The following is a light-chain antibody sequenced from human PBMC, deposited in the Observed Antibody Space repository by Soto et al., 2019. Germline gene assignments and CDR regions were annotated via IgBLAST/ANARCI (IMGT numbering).Light chain of an antibody. CDR1: SSDIGSYNH. CDR2: AVS. CDR3: ISYTDRQSYL. J-gene: IGLJ1*01. V-gene: IGLV2-14*03. Sequence: ALTQPASVSGSPGQSITISCSGTSSDIGSYNHVAWYQQFPGKSPKLMIYAVSDRPSGVSDRFSGSKSGITASLTTSGLQTEDEADYYCISYTDRQSYLFGTGTKVTVL.